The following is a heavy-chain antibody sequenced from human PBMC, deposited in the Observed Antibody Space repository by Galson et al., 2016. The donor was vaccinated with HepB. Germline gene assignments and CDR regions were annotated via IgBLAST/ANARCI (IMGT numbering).Heavy chain of an antibody. D-gene: IGHD5-18*01. CDR1: EYSFVRYW. CDR2: MYPGNSET. J-gene: IGHJ4*02. CDR3: VRQQLHSYGRTHFDF. Sequence: QSGAEVKKPGESLKISCQGSEYSFVRYWIGWVRQMPGKGLEWVGIMYPGNSETRYGPSFRGQVTISADNSISTAYLHWSSLKASDTAIYYCVRQQLHSYGRTHFDFGGQGTLVT. V-gene: IGHV5-51*01.